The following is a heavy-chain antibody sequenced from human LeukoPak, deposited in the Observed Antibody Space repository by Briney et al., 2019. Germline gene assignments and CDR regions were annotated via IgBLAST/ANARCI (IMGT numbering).Heavy chain of an antibody. Sequence: PSETLSLTCAVYGGSFSGYYWSWIRQPPGKGLEWIGEINHSGSTNYNPSLKSRVTISVDTSKNQFSLKLSSVTAADTAVYYCARGIVVVPAAMSGYWFDPWGQGTLVTVSS. CDR3: ARGIVVVPAAMSGYWFDP. CDR2: INHSGST. CDR1: GGSFSGYY. V-gene: IGHV4-34*01. D-gene: IGHD2-2*01. J-gene: IGHJ5*02.